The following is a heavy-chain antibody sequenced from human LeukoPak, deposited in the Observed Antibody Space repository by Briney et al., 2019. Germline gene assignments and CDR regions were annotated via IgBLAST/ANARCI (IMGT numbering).Heavy chain of an antibody. D-gene: IGHD3-10*01. V-gene: IGHV1-46*01. J-gene: IGHJ4*02. Sequence: GASVKVSCKASGYTFTSYYMHWVRQAPGQGLEWMGIINPSGGSTGYAQKFQGRVTMTRDMSTSTVYMELSSLRSEDTAVYYCTKYGSGRKFDYWGQGILVTVSS. CDR2: INPSGGST. CDR3: TKYGSGRKFDY. CDR1: GYTFTSYY.